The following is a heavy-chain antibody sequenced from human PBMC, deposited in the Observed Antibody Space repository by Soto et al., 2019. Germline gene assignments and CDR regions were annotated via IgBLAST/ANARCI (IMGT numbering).Heavy chain of an antibody. D-gene: IGHD3-10*02. Sequence: QVQLQESGPGLVKPSETLSLSCTVSGGSISSYYWSWIRQPPGKGLEWIGFIFYSGSTSYNPPLKNRVTISIDATEYQFSLKLIAVTAADTAVYYCASMIGDPVLSFYSGGQGTRVAVAS. V-gene: IGHV4-59*01. CDR1: GGSISSYY. CDR3: ASMIGDPVLSFYS. CDR2: IFYSGST. J-gene: IGHJ5*01.